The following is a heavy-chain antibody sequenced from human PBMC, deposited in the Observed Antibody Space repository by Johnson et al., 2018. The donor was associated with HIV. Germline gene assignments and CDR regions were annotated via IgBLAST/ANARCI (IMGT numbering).Heavy chain of an antibody. CDR3: ARRAATFDAFDI. D-gene: IGHD6-13*01. CDR2: IRSDGSTT. Sequence: QVQLVESGGGVVQPGRSLRLSCAASGFTFSSYGMHWVRQAPGKGLEWVAFIRSDGSTTYYADSVKGRFTISRDNSKNTLYLQMNSLRAEDTAVYYCARRAATFDAFDIWGQGTMVTVS. V-gene: IGHV3-30*02. J-gene: IGHJ3*02. CDR1: GFTFSSYG.